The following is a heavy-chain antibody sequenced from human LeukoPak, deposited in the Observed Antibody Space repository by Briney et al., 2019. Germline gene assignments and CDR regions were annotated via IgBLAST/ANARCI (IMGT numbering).Heavy chain of an antibody. D-gene: IGHD2-2*01. Sequence: SQTLSLTCAISGDSVSSNSAAWSWIRQPPGKGLEWIGYIYYSGSTNYNPSLKSRVTISVDTSKNQFSLKLSSVTAADTAVYYCARVKVVPAALDYWGQGTLVTVSS. CDR3: ARVKVVPAALDY. CDR2: IYYSGST. V-gene: IGHV4-61*01. J-gene: IGHJ4*02. CDR1: GDSVSSNSAA.